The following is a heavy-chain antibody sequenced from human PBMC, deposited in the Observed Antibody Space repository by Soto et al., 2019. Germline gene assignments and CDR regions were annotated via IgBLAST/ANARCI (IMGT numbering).Heavy chain of an antibody. CDR2: ISATGYST. J-gene: IGHJ6*02. D-gene: IGHD3-3*01. V-gene: IGHV3-23*01. CDR1: GFTFSTYA. CDR3: ARFWSGYRYGMDV. Sequence: GSLRLSCAASGFTFSTYAMSWVRQPPGKGLEWVSAISATGYSTYYADSVKGRFTISRDNSKNTLYLQMNGLRAEDTAVYHCARFWSGYRYGMDVWGQGTTVTVSS.